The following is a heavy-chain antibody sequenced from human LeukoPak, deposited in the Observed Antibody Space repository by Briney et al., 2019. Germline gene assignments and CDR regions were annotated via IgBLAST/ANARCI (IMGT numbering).Heavy chain of an antibody. CDR3: AVDCSSPSCYGQSAFDI. J-gene: IGHJ3*02. D-gene: IGHD2-2*01. CDR1: GGTFSSYA. V-gene: IGHV1-69*13. Sequence: SVKVSCKASGGTFSSYAISWVRQAPGQGLEWMGGIIPIFGTANYAQKFQGRVTITADESTSTAYMELSSLRSEDTAVYYCAVDCSSPSCYGQSAFDIWGQGTMVTVSS. CDR2: IIPIFGTA.